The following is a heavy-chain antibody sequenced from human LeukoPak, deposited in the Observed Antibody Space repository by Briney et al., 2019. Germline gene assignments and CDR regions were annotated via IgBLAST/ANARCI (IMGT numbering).Heavy chain of an antibody. V-gene: IGHV4-59*01. J-gene: IGHJ6*03. Sequence: PSETLSLTCRVSGGSISTYFCTWISQAPGKGLEWIGYMYYTGSSNYNPSLESRVAISIDASKNQFSLKLTSVTPADTAVYYCARGGYRFYYYVDLWGKGTTVIVSS. CDR3: ARGGYRFYYYVDL. CDR1: GGSISTYF. CDR2: MYYTGSS. D-gene: IGHD3-16*02.